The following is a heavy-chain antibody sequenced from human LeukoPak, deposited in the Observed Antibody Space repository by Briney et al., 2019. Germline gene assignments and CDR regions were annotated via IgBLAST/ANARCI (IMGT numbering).Heavy chain of an antibody. CDR3: ARSSSPKRYWFDP. J-gene: IGHJ5*02. Sequence: SETLSLTCTVSGGSVSSGDYYWSWIRQPPGKGLEWIGYIYYSGSTNYNPSLKSRVTISVDTSKNQFSLKLSSVTAADTAVYYCARSSSPKRYWFDPWGQGTLVTVSS. V-gene: IGHV4-61*08. CDR1: GGSVSSGDYY. CDR2: IYYSGST. D-gene: IGHD6-6*01.